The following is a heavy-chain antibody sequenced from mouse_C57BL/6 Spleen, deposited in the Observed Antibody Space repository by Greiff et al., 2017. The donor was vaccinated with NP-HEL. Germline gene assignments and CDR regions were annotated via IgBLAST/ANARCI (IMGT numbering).Heavy chain of an antibody. CDR2: INPSTGGT. CDR1: GYSFTGYY. V-gene: IGHV1-42*01. J-gene: IGHJ2*01. CDR3: ARGGIYYGYDR. D-gene: IGHD2-2*01. Sequence: EVQLQQSGPELVKPGASVKISCKASGYSFTGYYMNWVKQSPEKSLEWIGEINPSTGGTTYNQKFKAKATLTVDKSSSTAYMQLKSLTSEDSAVYYCARGGIYYGYDRWGQGTTLTVSS.